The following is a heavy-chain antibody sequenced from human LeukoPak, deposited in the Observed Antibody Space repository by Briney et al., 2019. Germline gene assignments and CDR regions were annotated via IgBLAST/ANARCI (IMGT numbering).Heavy chain of an antibody. CDR3: ARDPDLTTWDWRTDGYFDY. CDR2: ISSSGSSI. D-gene: IGHD4-11*01. Sequence: GGSLRLSCTASGFNFNDYYMSWIRQAPGKGLEWISYISSSGSSIDYADSVKGRFTISRDNAKNSLYLQMNSLRAEDTAVYYCARDPDLTTWDWRTDGYFDYWGQGTLVTVSS. V-gene: IGHV3-11*01. J-gene: IGHJ4*02. CDR1: GFNFNDYY.